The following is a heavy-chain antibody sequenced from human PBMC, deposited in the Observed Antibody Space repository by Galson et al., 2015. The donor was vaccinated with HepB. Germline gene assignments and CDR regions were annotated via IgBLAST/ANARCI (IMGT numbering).Heavy chain of an antibody. CDR1: GFTFGDYY. CDR2: ISRSGIAI. V-gene: IGHV3-11*01. D-gene: IGHD2-21*01. J-gene: IGHJ4*02. CDR3: ARGGVQPTDTYEKYYFDS. Sequence: SLRLSCAASGFTFGDYYMSWIRQAPGRGLEWISFISRSGIAIYYGDSVRGRFTSSRDNAKNSLYLQMDSLRAEDTAVYYCARGGVQPTDTYEKYYFDSWGLGTLVTVSS.